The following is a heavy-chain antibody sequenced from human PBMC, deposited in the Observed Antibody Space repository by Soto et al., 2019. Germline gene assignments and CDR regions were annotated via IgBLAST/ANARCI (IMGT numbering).Heavy chain of an antibody. V-gene: IGHV3-7*01. J-gene: IGHJ1*01. CDR1: GFTFISYL. Sequence: XGSLRLSCAASGFTFISYLRSWVRQAPGKGLDWVASIMKDGSTKYYVDSVKGRFTISRDNAKNSLYLQMNSLGADDTAVYYCARDPDYGNPDHWGQGTLVTVSS. D-gene: IGHD3-16*01. CDR3: ARDPDYGNPDH. CDR2: IMKDGSTK.